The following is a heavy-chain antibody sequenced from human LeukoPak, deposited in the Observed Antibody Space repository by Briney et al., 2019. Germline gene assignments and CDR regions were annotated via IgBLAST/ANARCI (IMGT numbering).Heavy chain of an antibody. V-gene: IGHV1-2*02. Sequence: ASVKVSCKASGYTFSGYYMHWVRQAPGQGLEWMGWINPNSGGTNYAQKFQGRVTMTRDSSISTAYMELSRLRSDDTAVYYCAKDLSKQHLVGRGGGGYYYYMDVWGKGTTVTISS. D-gene: IGHD6-13*01. CDR3: AKDLSKQHLVGRGGGGYYYYMDV. J-gene: IGHJ6*03. CDR1: GYTFSGYY. CDR2: INPNSGGT.